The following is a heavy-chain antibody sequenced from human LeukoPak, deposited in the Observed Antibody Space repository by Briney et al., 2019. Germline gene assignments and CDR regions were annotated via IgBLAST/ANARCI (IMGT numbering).Heavy chain of an antibody. J-gene: IGHJ4*02. V-gene: IGHV4-39*07. D-gene: IGHD2-2*01. CDR2: IYYSGST. CDR3: ARDLGYCPTTGCYQSRFDH. Sequence: SETLSLTCTVSGGSISSSSYYWGWIRQPPGKGLEWIGSIYYSGSTNHNPSLKSRVTMSVDTSKNQFSLKLSSVIAADTAVYYCARDLGYCPTTGCYQSRFDHWGQGTLVTVSS. CDR1: GGSISSSSYY.